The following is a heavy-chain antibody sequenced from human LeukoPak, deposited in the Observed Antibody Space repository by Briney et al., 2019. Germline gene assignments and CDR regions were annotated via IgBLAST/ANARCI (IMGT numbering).Heavy chain of an antibody. CDR2: TSSDLNVK. CDR1: GFTFRNYV. J-gene: IGHJ4*02. Sequence: PGGSLRLSCAASGFTFRNYVIHWVRQALGKGLEWVAVTSSDLNVKLYADSVKGRFTISRDNSRSTLYLQMNSLRPEDTAIYYCAREGYYGSGSPPSLYFDYWGQGTLVTVSS. V-gene: IGHV3-30-3*01. CDR3: AREGYYGSGSPPSLYFDY. D-gene: IGHD3-10*01.